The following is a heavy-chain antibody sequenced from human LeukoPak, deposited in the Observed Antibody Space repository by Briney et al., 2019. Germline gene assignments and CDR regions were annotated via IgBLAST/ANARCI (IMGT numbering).Heavy chain of an antibody. J-gene: IGHJ4*02. D-gene: IGHD3-3*01. V-gene: IGHV3-23*01. CDR3: AKGIRFLEWLPEN. Sequence: GGSLRLPCAASGFIFSSYSMNWVRQAPGKGLEWVSAISGSGGSTYYADSVKGRFTISRDNSKNTLYLQMNSLRAEDTAVYYCAKGIRFLEWLPENWGQGTLVTVSS. CDR2: ISGSGGST. CDR1: GFIFSSYS.